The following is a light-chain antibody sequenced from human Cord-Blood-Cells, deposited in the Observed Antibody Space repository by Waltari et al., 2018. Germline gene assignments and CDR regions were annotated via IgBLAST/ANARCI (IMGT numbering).Light chain of an antibody. CDR1: QSISSW. V-gene: IGKV1-5*01. Sequence: DIQITQSPSTLPASVGDRVTITCRASQSISSWLAWYQQKPGTAPKLLIYDASSLESGVPSRFSGSGSGTEFTLTISSLQPDDFATYYCQQYNSYSWTFGQGTKVEIK. CDR3: QQYNSYSWT. J-gene: IGKJ1*01. CDR2: DAS.